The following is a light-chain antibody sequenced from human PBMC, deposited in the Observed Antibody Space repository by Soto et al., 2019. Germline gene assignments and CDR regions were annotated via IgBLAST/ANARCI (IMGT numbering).Light chain of an antibody. CDR1: SSDVGGYNY. CDR2: EVS. Sequence: QSARTQPASVSGSPGQSITISCTGTSSDVGGYNYVSWYQHHPGKAPKLMIYEVSNRPSGVSNRFSGSKSGNTASLTISGLQAEDEADYYCSSYTGSSTPVFGGGTKVTVL. V-gene: IGLV2-14*01. J-gene: IGLJ3*02. CDR3: SSYTGSSTPV.